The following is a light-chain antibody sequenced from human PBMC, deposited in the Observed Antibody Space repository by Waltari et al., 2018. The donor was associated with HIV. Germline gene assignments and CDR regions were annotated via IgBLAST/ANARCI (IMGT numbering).Light chain of an antibody. V-gene: IGLV1-51*01. CDR3: GTWDSSLSAWV. Sequence: QSVLTQPPSVSAAPGQKVTISCSGSSSNIGNNFVSWFQQLPGTAPKLLIYDNTGRPSGIPDRFSGSKSGTSATLGITGLQSGDEADYYCGTWDSSLSAWVFGGGTKLTVL. CDR1: SSNIGNNF. J-gene: IGLJ2*01. CDR2: DNT.